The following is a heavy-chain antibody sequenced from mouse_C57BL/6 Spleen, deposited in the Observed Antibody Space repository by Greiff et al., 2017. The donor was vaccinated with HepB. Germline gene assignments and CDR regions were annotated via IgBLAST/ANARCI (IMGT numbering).Heavy chain of an antibody. D-gene: IGHD3-1*01. Sequence: EVQLQQSGPELVKPGASVKISCKASGYSFTGYYMNWVKQSPEKSLEWIGEINPSTGGTTYNQKFKAKATLTVDKSSSTAYMQRKSLTSEDSAVYYCERWVSGGDYWGQGTTLTVSS. CDR1: GYSFTGYY. V-gene: IGHV1-42*01. J-gene: IGHJ2*01. CDR3: ERWVSGGDY. CDR2: INPSTGGT.